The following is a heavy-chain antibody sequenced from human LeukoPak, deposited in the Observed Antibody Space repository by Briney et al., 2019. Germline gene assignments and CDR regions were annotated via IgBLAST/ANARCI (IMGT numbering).Heavy chain of an antibody. Sequence: SETLSLTCTVSAGSISGYYWTWIRQPPGKGLEWLGHIYYSGSTKYNPSLTSRVTISLDTSKNQFSLVLSSVTAADTAVYYCARVVWFGEPFDYWGQGTLVTVSS. V-gene: IGHV4-59*08. CDR3: ARVVWFGEPFDY. D-gene: IGHD3-10*01. J-gene: IGHJ4*02. CDR1: AGSISGYY. CDR2: IYYSGST.